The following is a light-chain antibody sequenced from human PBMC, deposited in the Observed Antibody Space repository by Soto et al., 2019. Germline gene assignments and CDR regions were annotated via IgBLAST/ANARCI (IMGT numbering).Light chain of an antibody. V-gene: IGLV1-40*01. CDR2: GNS. CDR3: QSYDSSLSGDV. CDR1: GSNIGAGYD. J-gene: IGLJ1*01. Sequence: VLTQPPPVSRAPGQRVTISRTGSGSNIGAGYDVHWYHQLPGTAPKLLIYGNSNRPSGVADRFSGSKSGSSASLASTGLQAEDEADYYCQSYDSSLSGDVFGTGTKVTVL.